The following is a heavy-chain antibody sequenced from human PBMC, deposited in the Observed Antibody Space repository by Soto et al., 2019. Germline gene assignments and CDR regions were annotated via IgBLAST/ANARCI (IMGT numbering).Heavy chain of an antibody. J-gene: IGHJ4*02. D-gene: IGHD6-19*01. CDR3: ARGRGIAVAGFDY. CDR2: ISYDGSNK. V-gene: IGHV3-30-3*01. CDR1: GFTFSSYA. Sequence: QVQLVESGGGVVQPGRSLRLSCAASGFTFSSYAMHWVRQAPGKGLEWVAVISYDGSNKYYADSVKGRFTISRDNSKNTLYLQMNSLRADDTAVYYCARGRGIAVAGFDYWGQGTLVTVSS.